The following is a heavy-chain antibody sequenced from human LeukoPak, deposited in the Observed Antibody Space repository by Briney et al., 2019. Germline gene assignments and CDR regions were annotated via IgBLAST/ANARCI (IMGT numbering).Heavy chain of an antibody. CDR3: ARVGRITIFWYGMDV. D-gene: IGHD3-9*01. J-gene: IGHJ6*02. Sequence: GGSLRLSCAASGFTFSSYWMHWVRQAPGKGLEWVAYIGRSGDRTTKYADSVKGRFTISRDNAENSLYLQMNSLRAEDTAVYYCARVGRITIFWYGMDVWGQGTTVTVSS. V-gene: IGHV3-48*04. CDR1: GFTFSSYW. CDR2: IGRSGDRTT.